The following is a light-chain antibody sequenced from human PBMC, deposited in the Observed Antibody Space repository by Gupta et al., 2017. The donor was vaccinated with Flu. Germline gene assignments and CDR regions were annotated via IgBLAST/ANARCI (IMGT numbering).Light chain of an antibody. J-gene: IGLJ1*01. CDR2: STN. CDR3: VLYMGSGISYV. Sequence: QTVVTQEPSFSVSPGGTVTLTCGLSSGSVSTSYYPSWFQQTPGQAPRTLIYSTNTRSSGFPDRFSGSIIGSKAALTITGAQPDDESDYYCVLYMGSGISYVFGTGTKVTVL. V-gene: IGLV8-61*01. CDR1: SGSVSTSYY.